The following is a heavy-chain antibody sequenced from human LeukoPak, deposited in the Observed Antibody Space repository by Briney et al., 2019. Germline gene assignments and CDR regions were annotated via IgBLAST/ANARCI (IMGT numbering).Heavy chain of an antibody. Sequence: SETLSLTCTVSGGSISSSSYYWGWIRQPPGKGLEWIGNIYYSDSTYYNPSLKSRVTISVDTSKNQFSLKLSSVTAADTAVYYCARHASSYSNYFDYWGQGTLVTVSS. CDR2: IYYSDST. CDR1: GGSISSSSYY. D-gene: IGHD4-11*01. CDR3: ARHASSYSNYFDY. V-gene: IGHV4-39*01. J-gene: IGHJ4*02.